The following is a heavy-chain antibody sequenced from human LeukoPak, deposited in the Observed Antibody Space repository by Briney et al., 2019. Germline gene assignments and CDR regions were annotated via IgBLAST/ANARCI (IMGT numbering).Heavy chain of an antibody. J-gene: IGHJ4*02. CDR3: ATAGGGGSPRGYFDY. V-gene: IGHV1-18*01. D-gene: IGHD3-10*01. Sequence: ASVKVSCKASGYTFTSYGISWVRQAPGQGLEWMGWIITHNGNTNYTQKLQGRVTMTTDTSTTTAYMELSSLRSEDTAVYYCATAGGGGSPRGYFDYWGQGTLVTVSS. CDR2: IITHNGNT. CDR1: GYTFTSYG.